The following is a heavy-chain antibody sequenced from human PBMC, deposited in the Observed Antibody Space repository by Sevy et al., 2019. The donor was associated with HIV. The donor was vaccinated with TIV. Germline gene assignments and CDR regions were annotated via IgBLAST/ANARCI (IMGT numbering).Heavy chain of an antibody. J-gene: IGHJ4*02. CDR2: IKEDGSEK. CDR1: GFSFSSFW. Sequence: GGSLRLSCAASGFSFSSFWMSWVRQSPGKGLEWVANIKEDGSEKYCVDSVKGRFTISRDNAKNSLYLQMNSLRAEDTAVYYCAREGQWSHPGDYWGQGTLVTVSS. V-gene: IGHV3-7*01. D-gene: IGHD2-15*01. CDR3: AREGQWSHPGDY.